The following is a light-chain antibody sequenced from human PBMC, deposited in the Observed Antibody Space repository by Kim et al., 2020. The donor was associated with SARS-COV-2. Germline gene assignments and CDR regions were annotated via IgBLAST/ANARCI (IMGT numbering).Light chain of an antibody. CDR2: GVS. J-gene: IGKJ4*01. Sequence: EIVLTQSPGTLSLSPGERATLSCRASQSVSNNFLAWYQHKPDQAPRLLIYGVSIRATDTPDRFSGSGSGTDFTLTISRLQPEDFGVYYCQQFATPLTFGGGTKVDIK. CDR1: QSVSNNF. V-gene: IGKV3-20*01. CDR3: QQFATPLT.